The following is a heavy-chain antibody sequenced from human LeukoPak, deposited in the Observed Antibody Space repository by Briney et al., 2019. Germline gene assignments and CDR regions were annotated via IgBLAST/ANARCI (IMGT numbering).Heavy chain of an antibody. D-gene: IGHD2-2*02. Sequence: GGSLRLSCAASGFTFSSYSMNWVRQAPGKGLEWVSSISSSSSYIYYADSVKGRFTISRDNAKNPLYLQMNSLRAEDTAVYYCARVAVYCSSTSCYIDYWGQGTLVTVSS. CDR2: ISSSSSYI. V-gene: IGHV3-21*01. CDR1: GFTFSSYS. CDR3: ARVAVYCSSTSCYIDY. J-gene: IGHJ4*02.